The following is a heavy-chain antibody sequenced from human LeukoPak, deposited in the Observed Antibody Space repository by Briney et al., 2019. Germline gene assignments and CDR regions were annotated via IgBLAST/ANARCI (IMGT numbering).Heavy chain of an antibody. Sequence: QAGGSLRLSCAASGVTFSSYAMSWVRQAPGKGLEWVSAISGSGDSTYYADSVKGRFTISRDNSKNTLYLQMNSLRAEDTAVYYCAKDYYDFWSGKYASYGMDVWGQGTTVTVSS. V-gene: IGHV3-23*01. D-gene: IGHD3-3*01. CDR1: GVTFSSYA. CDR3: AKDYYDFWSGKYASYGMDV. CDR2: ISGSGDST. J-gene: IGHJ6*02.